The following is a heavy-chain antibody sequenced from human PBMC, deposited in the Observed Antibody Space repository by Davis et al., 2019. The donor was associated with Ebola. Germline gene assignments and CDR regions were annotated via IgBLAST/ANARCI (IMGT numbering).Heavy chain of an antibody. CDR2: ISAYNGNT. V-gene: IGHV1-18*01. J-gene: IGHJ6*02. CDR3: ARASYYYDSSGYTYYYYYAMEV. D-gene: IGHD3-22*01. Sequence: ASVKVSCKASGYIFSNYDINWVRQAPGQGREWMGWISAYNGNTNYAQKLQGRVTMTTDTSTSTAYMELRSLRSDDTAVYYCARASYYYDSSGYTYYYYYAMEVWGQGTTVTVSS. CDR1: GYIFSNYD.